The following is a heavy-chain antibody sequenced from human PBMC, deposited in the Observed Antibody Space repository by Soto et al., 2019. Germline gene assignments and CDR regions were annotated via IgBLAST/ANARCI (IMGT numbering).Heavy chain of an antibody. CDR2: IYWDDDK. J-gene: IGHJ4*02. V-gene: IGHV2-5*02. Sequence: QITLKESGPTLVKPTQTLTLTCTFSGFSLSTSGVGVGWIRQPPGKALEWLALIYWDDDKRYSPSLKSRLINTKNPSKNQVVLTMTNMDPVDTATYYCAQTPDTAMFTGFDYWGQGALVTVSS. CDR1: GFSLSTSGVG. CDR3: AQTPDTAMFTGFDY. D-gene: IGHD5-18*01.